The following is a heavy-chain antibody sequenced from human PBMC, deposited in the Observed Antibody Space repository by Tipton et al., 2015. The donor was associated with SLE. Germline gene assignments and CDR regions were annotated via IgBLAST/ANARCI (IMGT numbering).Heavy chain of an antibody. CDR2: ISSSSSYI. J-gene: IGHJ4*02. Sequence: SLRLSCAASGFTFSSYAMSWVRQAPGKGLEWVSSISSSSSYIYYADSVKGRFTISRDNAKNSLYLQMNSLRAEDTAVYYCARDKEVAALDYWGQGTLVTVSS. CDR1: GFTFSSYA. V-gene: IGHV3-21*01. CDR3: ARDKEVAALDY. D-gene: IGHD6-6*01.